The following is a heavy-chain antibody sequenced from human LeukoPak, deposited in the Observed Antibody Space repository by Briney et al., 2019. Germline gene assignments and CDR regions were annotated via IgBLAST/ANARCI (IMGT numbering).Heavy chain of an antibody. CDR2: ISGSGGST. J-gene: IGHJ4*02. Sequence: GGSLRLSCAASGLTFSSYAMSWVRQAPGKGRKWVSAISGSGGSTYYADSVKGRFTISRDNSKNTLYLQMNSLRAEDTAVYYCAKGISSTSCFDYWGQGTLVTVSS. V-gene: IGHV3-23*01. D-gene: IGHD2-2*01. CDR3: AKGISSTSCFDY. CDR1: GLTFSSYA.